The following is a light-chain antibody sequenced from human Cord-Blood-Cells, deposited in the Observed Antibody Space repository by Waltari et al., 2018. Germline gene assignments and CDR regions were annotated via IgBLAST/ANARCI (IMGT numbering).Light chain of an antibody. J-gene: IGLJ1*01. CDR1: SSDVGGYNY. CDR2: EVS. Sequence: QSALTQPASVSGSPGQSITISCTETSSDVGGYNYVSWYQQRPGKAPKLMIYEVSNRPSGVSSRFSGSKSGNTASLTISGLQAEDEADYYCSSYTSSSTLVFGTGTKVTVL. CDR3: SSYTSSSTLV. V-gene: IGLV2-14*01.